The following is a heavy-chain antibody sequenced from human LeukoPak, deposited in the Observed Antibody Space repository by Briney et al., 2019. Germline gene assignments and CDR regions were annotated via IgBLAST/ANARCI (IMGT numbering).Heavy chain of an antibody. CDR3: ARDGRHRYYYDRSGNYGSWFDP. D-gene: IGHD3-22*01. V-gene: IGHV1-2*02. Sequence: ASVKVSCKASGYTFTGYYMHWVRQAPGQGLEWMGWINPNSGGTNYAQKFQGRVTMTRDTSISTAYMDLRSLRSDDTAVYYCARDGRHRYYYDRSGNYGSWFDPWGQGTLVTVSS. CDR2: INPNSGGT. J-gene: IGHJ5*02. CDR1: GYTFTGYY.